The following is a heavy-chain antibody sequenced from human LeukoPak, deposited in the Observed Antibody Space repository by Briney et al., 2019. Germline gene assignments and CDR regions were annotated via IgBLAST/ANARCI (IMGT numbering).Heavy chain of an antibody. J-gene: IGHJ5*02. CDR1: GYTFTGYY. D-gene: IGHD4-23*01. Sequence: ASVKVSCKASGYTFTGYYMHWVRQAPGQGLEWMGWINPNSGGTNYAQKFQGRVTMTRDTSISTAYMELSRLRSDGTAVYYCARDFNDYGGNSTWGQGTLVTVSS. V-gene: IGHV1-2*02. CDR2: INPNSGGT. CDR3: ARDFNDYGGNST.